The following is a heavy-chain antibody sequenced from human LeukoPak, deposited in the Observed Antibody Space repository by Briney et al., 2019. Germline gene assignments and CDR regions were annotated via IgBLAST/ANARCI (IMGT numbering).Heavy chain of an antibody. J-gene: IGHJ4*02. CDR3: AREGYGGNSGRDY. CDR2: IYSGGST. V-gene: IGHV3-53*01. Sequence: PGGSLRLSCAASGFTFSSFGMHWVRQAPGKGLEWVSVIYSGGSTYYADSVKGRFTISRDNSKNTLYLQMNSLRAEDTAVYYCAREGYGGNSGRDYWGQGTLVTVSS. CDR1: GFTFSSFG. D-gene: IGHD4-23*01.